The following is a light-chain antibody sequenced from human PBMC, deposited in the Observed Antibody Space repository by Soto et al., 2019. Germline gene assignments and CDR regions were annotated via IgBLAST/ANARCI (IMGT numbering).Light chain of an antibody. CDR3: QQYGRSAYT. CDR2: GAS. J-gene: IGKJ2*01. CDR1: QSISSTY. Sequence: EIVLTQSPGTLSLSPGEIATLSCRASQSISSTYLAWYQQKPGQAPRLLIYGASSRATGIPDRFSGSGSGTDFNLTISRLEPDDLAVYYCQQYGRSAYTFGQGTKLEI. V-gene: IGKV3-20*01.